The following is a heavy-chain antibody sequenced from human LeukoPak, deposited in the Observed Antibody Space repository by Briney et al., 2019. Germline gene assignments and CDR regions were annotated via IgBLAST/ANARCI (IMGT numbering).Heavy chain of an antibody. CDR3: ASWNYYDSSGYGTY. CDR2: IYHSGST. CDR1: GGSISSGGYS. V-gene: IGHV4-30-2*01. J-gene: IGHJ4*02. Sequence: SETLSLTCAVSGGSISSGGYSWSWIRQPPGKGLEWIGYIYHSGSTYYNPSLKSRVTISVDRSKNQFSLKLSSVTAADTAVYYCASWNYYDSSGYGTYWGQGTLVTVSS. D-gene: IGHD3-22*01.